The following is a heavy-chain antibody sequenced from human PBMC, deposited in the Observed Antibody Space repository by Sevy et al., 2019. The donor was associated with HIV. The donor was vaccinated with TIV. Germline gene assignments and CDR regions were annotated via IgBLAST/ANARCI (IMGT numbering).Heavy chain of an antibody. CDR3: TSYYCYHFLTAPSAFDY. Sequence: GGSLRLSCTASGFTFGDYVMSWFRQPPGKGLEWVGFIRSNDYGGTTQYAASVKARFTISRDDSESIAYLQMNSLKIKDIAFDFSTSYYCYHFLTAPSAFDYWGQGTMVTVSS. CDR1: GFTFGDYV. D-gene: IGHD3-9*01. CDR2: IRSNDYGGTT. V-gene: IGHV3-49*03. J-gene: IGHJ4*01.